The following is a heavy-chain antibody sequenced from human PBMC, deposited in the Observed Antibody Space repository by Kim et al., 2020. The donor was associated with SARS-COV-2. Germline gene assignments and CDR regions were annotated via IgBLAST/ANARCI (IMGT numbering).Heavy chain of an antibody. Sequence: SVKVSCKASGGTFSSYAISWVRQAPGQGLEWMGGIIPIFGTANYAQKFQGRVTITADESTSTAYMELSSLRSEDTAVYYCARATMPIGDFDYWGQGTLVTVSS. J-gene: IGHJ4*02. CDR3: ARATMPIGDFDY. D-gene: IGHD2-2*01. CDR2: IIPIFGTA. V-gene: IGHV1-69*13. CDR1: GGTFSSYA.